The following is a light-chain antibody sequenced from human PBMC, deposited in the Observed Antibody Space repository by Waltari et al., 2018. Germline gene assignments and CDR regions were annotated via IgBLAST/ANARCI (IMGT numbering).Light chain of an antibody. CDR1: QGVSTTS. J-gene: IGKJ4*01. V-gene: IGKV3-20*01. CDR3: QQFAGLPPLT. CDR2: ATS. Sequence: EIVLPQSPGTLSLSPGDRATLPCRASQGVSTTSLAWYQPRPGQAPRLPIYATSNRATGGPDRCSGSGSWTDVTLTISRLEPEDVAVYYCQQFAGLPPLTFGGGTKVEIK.